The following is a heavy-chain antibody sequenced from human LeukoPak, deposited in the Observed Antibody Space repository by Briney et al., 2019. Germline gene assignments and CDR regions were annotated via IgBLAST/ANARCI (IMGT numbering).Heavy chain of an antibody. Sequence: SETLSLTCAVYGGSFSGYYWSWIRQPPGKGLEWIGEINHSGSTNYNPSLKSRVTISVDTSKNQFSLKLSSVTAADTAVYYCARVSGLYGDYDYWGQGTLVTVSS. CDR3: ARVSGLYGDYDY. CDR2: INHSGST. V-gene: IGHV4-34*01. CDR1: GGSFSGYY. D-gene: IGHD4-17*01. J-gene: IGHJ4*02.